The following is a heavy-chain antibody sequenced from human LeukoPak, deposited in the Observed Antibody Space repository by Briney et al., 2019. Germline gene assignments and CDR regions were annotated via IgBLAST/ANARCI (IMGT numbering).Heavy chain of an antibody. Sequence: PSETLSLTCTVSGGSTSGYYWSWIRQPPGKGLEWIGYIYYSGSTNYNPSLKSRVTISVDTSKNQFSLKLSSVTAADTAVYYCARHRSGSYWRAFDIWGQGTMVTVSS. V-gene: IGHV4-59*08. J-gene: IGHJ3*02. CDR3: ARHRSGSYWRAFDI. D-gene: IGHD1-26*01. CDR2: IYYSGST. CDR1: GGSTSGYY.